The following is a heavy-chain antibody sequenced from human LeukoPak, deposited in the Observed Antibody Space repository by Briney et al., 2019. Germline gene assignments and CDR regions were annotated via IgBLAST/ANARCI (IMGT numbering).Heavy chain of an antibody. CDR1: GFTFSNAW. CDR3: TTEWALAGNFY. CDR2: IKTKTDGGTA. V-gene: IGHV3-15*01. Sequence: GGSLRLSCAASGFTFSNAWMAWVRQAPGKGLEWVGRIKTKTDGGTADYAVPVKGRFTISRDDSKNTLYLQMNSLKTEDTAVYYCTTEWALAGNFYWGQGTLVTVSS. D-gene: IGHD6-19*01. J-gene: IGHJ4*02.